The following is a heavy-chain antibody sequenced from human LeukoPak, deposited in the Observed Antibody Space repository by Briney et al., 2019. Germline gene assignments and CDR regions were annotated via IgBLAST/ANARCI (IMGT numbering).Heavy chain of an antibody. Sequence: VGSLRLSCAASGFTFSNYGMNWVRQAPGKGLEWVSYISISSSYIYYADSVKGRFTISRDNPKNSLYLQMNSLRAEDTAVYYCAKVLEQLVPDYWGQGTLVTVSS. J-gene: IGHJ4*02. D-gene: IGHD6-6*01. CDR2: ISISSSYI. CDR3: AKVLEQLVPDY. CDR1: GFTFSNYG. V-gene: IGHV3-21*01.